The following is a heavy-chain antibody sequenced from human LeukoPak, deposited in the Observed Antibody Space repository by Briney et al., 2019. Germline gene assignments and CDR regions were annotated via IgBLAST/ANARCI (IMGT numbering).Heavy chain of an antibody. D-gene: IGHD1-1*01. V-gene: IGHV3-23*01. J-gene: IGHJ6*02. CDR3: ATPVRYYYYGMDV. Sequence: GGSLRLSCAASGFTFSSYAMSWVRQAPGKGLEWVSAISGSGGSTYYADSVKGRFTISRDNPKNTLYLQMNSLRAEDTAVYYCATPVRYYYYGMDVWGQGTTVTVSS. CDR2: ISGSGGST. CDR1: GFTFSSYA.